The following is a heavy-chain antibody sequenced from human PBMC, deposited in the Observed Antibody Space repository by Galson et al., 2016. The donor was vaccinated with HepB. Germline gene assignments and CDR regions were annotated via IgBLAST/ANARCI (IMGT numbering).Heavy chain of an antibody. CDR1: GGSISSYY. J-gene: IGHJ4*02. CDR2: IYYSGST. V-gene: IGHV4-59*01. Sequence: ETLSLTCTVSGGSISSYYWSWVRQPPGKGLEWVGYIYYSGSTNYNPSLKSRVTISVDTSKNQFSLKLSSVTAADTAMYYCARDLSYCGGDCYSGGFFDYWGQGTLVTVSS. CDR3: ARDLSYCGGDCYSGGFFDY. D-gene: IGHD2-21*02.